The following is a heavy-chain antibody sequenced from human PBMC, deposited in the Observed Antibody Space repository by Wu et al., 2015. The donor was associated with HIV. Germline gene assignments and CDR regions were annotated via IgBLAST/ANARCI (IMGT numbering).Heavy chain of an antibody. J-gene: IGHJ4*02. V-gene: IGHV1-69*12. CDR2: IIPILGAA. CDR1: GGTFRSHA. D-gene: IGHD4-23*01. Sequence: QVQLVQSGTEVKKPESSVKVSCKASGGTFRSHAISWVRQAPGQGLEWMGGIIPILGAANYAQKFQGRVTITADESTSTAYMELSSLRSDDTAIYYCARENSGNSXGFDYWGQGTLVTVSS. CDR3: ARENSGNSXGFDY.